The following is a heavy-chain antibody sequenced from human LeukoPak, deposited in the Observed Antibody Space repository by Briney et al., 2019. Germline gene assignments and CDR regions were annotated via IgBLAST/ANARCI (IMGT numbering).Heavy chain of an antibody. CDR2: IRGDESRK. V-gene: IGHV3-7*01. D-gene: IGHD3-22*01. CDR3: ARDANYHVSSDYYDAFDI. Sequence: PGGSLRLSCAASGFSFSNYWMTWLRQAPGKGLEWVANIRGDESRKYYLDSVTGRFTISRDNAKNSLYLQMNSLRAEGTAVYYCARDANYHVSSDYYDAFDIWGQGTMVTVSS. J-gene: IGHJ3*02. CDR1: GFSFSNYW.